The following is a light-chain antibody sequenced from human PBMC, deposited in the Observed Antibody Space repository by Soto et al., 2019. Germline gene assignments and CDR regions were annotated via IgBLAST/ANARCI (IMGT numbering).Light chain of an antibody. CDR2: DAS. CDR1: ESVSSK. CDR3: QQYNSNSP. V-gene: IGKV1-5*01. Sequence: DIQMTQSPSTLSASVGDRVDITFRASESVSSKLAWYQQKPGKAPKLLIHDASTWASGVPARFSGSGSGTEFTLTISSLQSDDFATYYCQQYNSNSPFGQGTRLEIK. J-gene: IGKJ5*01.